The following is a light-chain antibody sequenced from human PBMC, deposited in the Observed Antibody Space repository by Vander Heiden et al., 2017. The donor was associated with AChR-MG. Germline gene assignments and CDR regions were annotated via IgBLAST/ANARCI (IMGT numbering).Light chain of an antibody. V-gene: IGKV3-15*01. CDR2: GAS. CDR3: QQYNNWPRT. CDR1: QSVSSN. J-gene: IGKJ1*01. Sequence: EIVITQSPATLSVSPGERATLSCRASQSVSSNLAWYQQKPGQAPRLLIYGASTRATGIPARFSASGSGTEFTLTISSLHSEDFAVYYCQQYNNWPRTFGQGTKVEIK.